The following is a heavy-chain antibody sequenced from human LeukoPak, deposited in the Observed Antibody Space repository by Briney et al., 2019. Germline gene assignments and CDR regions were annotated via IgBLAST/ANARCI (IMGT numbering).Heavy chain of an antibody. J-gene: IGHJ4*02. CDR2: ISYDGSNK. D-gene: IGHD5-18*01. Sequence: PGGSLRLSCAASGFPFSNYAMRWVRQAPGKGLEWVALISYDGSNKYYADSVKGRFTISRDNSKNTLFLQINSPRPEDTGVYYCAKDRGYRYGSEAPDSWGQGTPVTVSS. V-gene: IGHV3-30*18. CDR3: AKDRGYRYGSEAPDS. CDR1: GFPFSNYA.